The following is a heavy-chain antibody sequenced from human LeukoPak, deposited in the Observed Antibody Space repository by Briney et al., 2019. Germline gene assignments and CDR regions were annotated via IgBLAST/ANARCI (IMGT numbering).Heavy chain of an antibody. CDR2: LSDSGVYT. CDR1: GFTFSNYA. Sequence: GGSLRLSCAASGFTFSNYAMTWVRQAPGKGLEWVSILSDSGVYTYYADFVKGRFTISRDNSKKSLYLRMNSLRAEDTAVYYCAKSRIMRFGEQLDYWGQGTLVTVSS. D-gene: IGHD3-10*01. CDR3: AKSRIMRFGEQLDY. V-gene: IGHV3-23*01. J-gene: IGHJ4*02.